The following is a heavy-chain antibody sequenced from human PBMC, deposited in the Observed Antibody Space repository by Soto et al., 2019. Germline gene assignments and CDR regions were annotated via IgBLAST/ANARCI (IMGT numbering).Heavy chain of an antibody. V-gene: IGHV1-18*01. CDR2: ISGYNGDT. Sequence: QGQLVQSEVEVKKPGASVKVSCKASGYTFTRYGISWVRQAPGQGLEWMGWISGYNGDTNYAQKFQDRVSMTIDTSTGTAYMELRSLTSDDTAVYYCAKNGQPPYYYYGLDVWGQGTKVTVSS. J-gene: IGHJ6*02. CDR1: GYTFTRYG. CDR3: AKNGQPPYYYYGLDV. D-gene: IGHD2-8*01.